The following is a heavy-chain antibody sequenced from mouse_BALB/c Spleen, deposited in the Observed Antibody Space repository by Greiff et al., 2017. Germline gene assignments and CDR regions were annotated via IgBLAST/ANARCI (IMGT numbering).Heavy chain of an antibody. Sequence: QVQLQQSGAELVRPGTSVKVSCKASGYAFTNYLIEWVKQRPGQGLEWIGVLNPGSGGTNYNEKFKGKATLTADKSSSTAYMQLSSLTSDDSAVYFCARSGHYGSRRFAYWGQGTLVTVSA. J-gene: IGHJ3*01. V-gene: IGHV1-54*03. D-gene: IGHD1-1*01. CDR1: GYAFTNYL. CDR2: LNPGSGGT. CDR3: ARSGHYGSRRFAY.